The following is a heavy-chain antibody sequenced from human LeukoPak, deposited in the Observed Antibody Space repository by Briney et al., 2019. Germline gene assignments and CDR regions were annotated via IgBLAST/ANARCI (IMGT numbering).Heavy chain of an antibody. CDR1: GGTFSSYA. V-gene: IGHV1-2*02. Sequence: ASVKVSCKASGGTFSSYAISWVRRAPGQGLEWMGWINPNSGGTNYAQKFQGRVTMTRDTSISTAYMELSRLRSDDTAVYYCARDYQRSSSCAPDIWGQGTMVTVSS. CDR2: INPNSGGT. J-gene: IGHJ3*02. D-gene: IGHD6-13*01. CDR3: ARDYQRSSSCAPDI.